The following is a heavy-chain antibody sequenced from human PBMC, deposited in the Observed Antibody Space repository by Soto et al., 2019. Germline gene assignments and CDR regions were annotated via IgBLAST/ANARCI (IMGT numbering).Heavy chain of an antibody. CDR3: VHSRCGGDCLQSYSSHYYYGMDV. CDR2: IYWDNDK. Sequence: QITLKESGPTLVKPTQTLTLTCTFSGFSLNTGGLGVGWIRQPPGKALEWLALIYWDNDKRYSPSLMSRLTNTKDPSKNQVVLTMTNMDPVDAASYYCVHSRCGGDCLQSYSSHYYYGMDVWGQGTTVTVSS. CDR1: GFSLNTGGLG. D-gene: IGHD2-21*02. V-gene: IGHV2-5*02. J-gene: IGHJ6*02.